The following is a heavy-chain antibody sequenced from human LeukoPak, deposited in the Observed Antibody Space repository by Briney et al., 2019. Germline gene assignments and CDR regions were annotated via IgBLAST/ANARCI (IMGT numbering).Heavy chain of an antibody. CDR3: ARVAAAGTPETEYFQH. V-gene: IGHV1-2*02. Sequence: ASVKVSCKASGYTFTGYYMHWVRQAPGQGLEWMGWINPNSGGTNYAQKFQGRVTMTRDTSISTAYMELSRLRSDDTAVYYCARVAAAGTPETEYFQHWGQGTLVTVSS. CDR2: INPNSGGT. CDR1: GYTFTGYY. D-gene: IGHD6-13*01. J-gene: IGHJ1*01.